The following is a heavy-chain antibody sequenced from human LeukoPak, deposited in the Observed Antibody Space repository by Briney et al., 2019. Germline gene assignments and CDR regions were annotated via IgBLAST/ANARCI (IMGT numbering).Heavy chain of an antibody. J-gene: IGHJ4*02. V-gene: IGHV4-34*01. CDR3: ASRPFLSGLRTYFDN. Sequence: SETLSLTCAVSGGSFSAFHWNWVRQSPAKGLEWLGEMKQSGTPRYNPSLQSRVTISVDKSKKQFSLNVRSVTAADTAVYYSASRPFLSGLRTYFDNWAQGTLVTVSS. CDR1: GGSFSAFH. D-gene: IGHD1-14*01. CDR2: MKQSGTP.